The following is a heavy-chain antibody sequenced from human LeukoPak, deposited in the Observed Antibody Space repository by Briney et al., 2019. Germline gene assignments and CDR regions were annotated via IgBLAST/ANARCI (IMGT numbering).Heavy chain of an antibody. CDR3: ARDNQYNSASSDYGGTNFDS. Sequence: SETLSLTCAVYGGSFSGYYWSWIRQPPGKGLEWIGQINHSGSTNYNPSLKSRVTISVDTSKNQFSLKLSSVTAADTAMYYCARDNQYNSASSDYGGTNFDSWGQGTLVTVSS. V-gene: IGHV4-34*01. J-gene: IGHJ4*02. D-gene: IGHD4-17*01. CDR1: GGSFSGYY. CDR2: INHSGST.